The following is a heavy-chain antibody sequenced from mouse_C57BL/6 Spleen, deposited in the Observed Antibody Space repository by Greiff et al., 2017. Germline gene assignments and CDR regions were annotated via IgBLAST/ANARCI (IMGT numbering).Heavy chain of an antibody. V-gene: IGHV1-69*01. Sequence: QVQLQQPGAELVMPGASVKLSCKASGYTFTSYWMHWVKQRPGQGLEWIGEIDPSDSYTNYNQKFKGKSTLTVDKSSSTAYMQLIGLTSEDSAVYYCARGGGGNAMDYWGQGTSVTVSS. CDR1: GYTFTSYW. J-gene: IGHJ4*01. CDR3: ARGGGGNAMDY. CDR2: IDPSDSYT.